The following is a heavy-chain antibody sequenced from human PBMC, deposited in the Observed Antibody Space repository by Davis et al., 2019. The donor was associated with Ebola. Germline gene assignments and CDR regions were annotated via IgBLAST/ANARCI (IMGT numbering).Heavy chain of an antibody. Sequence: SETLSLTCPVFGGSFSDHYWTWIRQSPGKGLEWIGEIHHSGSTNYNRSLKSRITVSVDPSKNQFSLKLNSATAADTAVYYCASLRQTYDSSGYSQPFDFWGQGSLVTVSS. D-gene: IGHD3-22*01. CDR1: GGSFSDHY. CDR2: IHHSGST. CDR3: ASLRQTYDSSGYSQPFDF. J-gene: IGHJ4*02. V-gene: IGHV4-34*01.